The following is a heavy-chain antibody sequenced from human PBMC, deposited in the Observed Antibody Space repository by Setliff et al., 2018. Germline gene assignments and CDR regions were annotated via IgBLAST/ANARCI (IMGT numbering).Heavy chain of an antibody. V-gene: IGHV4-38-2*02. D-gene: IGHD4-17*01. Sequence: SETLSLTCTVSGYSISSGHYWGWIRQPPGKGLEWIGSISHSGSTYYNPSLRSRVTISLDTAKNQFSPKLTSVTAADTAVYYCAGGRRYDYGWDFDYWGQGTLVTVSS. CDR1: GYSISSGHY. J-gene: IGHJ4*02. CDR2: ISHSGST. CDR3: AGGRRYDYGWDFDY.